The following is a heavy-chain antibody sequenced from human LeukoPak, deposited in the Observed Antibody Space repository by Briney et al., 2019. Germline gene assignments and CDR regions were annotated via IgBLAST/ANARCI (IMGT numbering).Heavy chain of an antibody. Sequence: PGGSLRLSCAASGFTFSDYYMSWIRQAPGKGLEWVSYISSSGTTISYTDSVKGRFTISRDNAKNSLYLQMNSLRAEDTAVYHCARDYRSTFDYWGQGTLVTVSS. CDR3: ARDYRSTFDY. D-gene: IGHD1-26*01. CDR2: ISSSGTTI. CDR1: GFTFSDYY. V-gene: IGHV3-11*01. J-gene: IGHJ4*02.